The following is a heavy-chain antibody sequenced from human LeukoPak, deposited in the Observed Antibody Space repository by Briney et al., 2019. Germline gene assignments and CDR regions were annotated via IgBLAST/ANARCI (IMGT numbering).Heavy chain of an antibody. Sequence: PSETLSLTCAVYGGSFSSYYWSWIRQPPGKGLEWIGEINQSGSTNYKPSLKSRVTISVDTSKNQFSLKLSSVTAADTAVYYCARVARYYYGSGSPRDYYFDYWGQGTLVTVSS. J-gene: IGHJ4*02. CDR1: GGSFSSYY. D-gene: IGHD3-10*01. CDR2: INQSGST. V-gene: IGHV4-34*01. CDR3: ARVARYYYGSGSPRDYYFDY.